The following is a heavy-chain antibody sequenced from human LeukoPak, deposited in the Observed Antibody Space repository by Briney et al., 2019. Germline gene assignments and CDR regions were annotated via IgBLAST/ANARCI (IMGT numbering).Heavy chain of an antibody. CDR1: GFTFSSYA. CDR2: ISGSGGST. D-gene: IGHD6-13*01. J-gene: IGHJ4*02. CDR3: AKDYSSIAAAGMEEAFGY. Sequence: QTGGSWGLSCAASGFTFSSYAMSWVRQAPGKGLEWVSAISGSGGSTYYADSVKGRFTISRDNSKNTLYLQMNSLRAEDTAVYYCAKDYSSIAAAGMEEAFGYWGQETLVTVSS. V-gene: IGHV3-23*01.